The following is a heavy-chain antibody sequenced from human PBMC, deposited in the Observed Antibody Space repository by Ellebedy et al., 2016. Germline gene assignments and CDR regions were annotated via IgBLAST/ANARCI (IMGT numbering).Heavy chain of an antibody. CDR2: IYHSGST. D-gene: IGHD3-10*01. Sequence: SETLSLTCSVSGYSISSGYYWAWIRQPPGKGLEWIGSIYHSGSTNYNPSLKSRVTISVDTSKNQFSLKLSSVTAADTAVYYCARVCPPYDYYGSSPFDYWGQGTLVTVSS. J-gene: IGHJ4*02. CDR3: ARVCPPYDYYGSSPFDY. CDR1: GYSISSGYY. V-gene: IGHV4-38-2*02.